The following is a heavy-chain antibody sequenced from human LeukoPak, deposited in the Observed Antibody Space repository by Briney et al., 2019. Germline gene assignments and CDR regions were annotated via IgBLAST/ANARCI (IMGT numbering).Heavy chain of an antibody. V-gene: IGHV4-30-2*01. CDR1: GASVDRGAHF. J-gene: IGHJ4*02. CDR3: ARDSEFYDGSNYTYYFDL. CDR2: IYQSGST. D-gene: IGHD5-24*01. Sequence: SETLSLTCTVSGGSVSGASVDRGAHFWNWIRQAPGKGLEWIGYIYQSGSTYFNPSLKSRVSISIDTSKNQFSLKLSSVTAADTAVYYCARDSEFYDGSNYTYYFDLWGQGTLVTVSS.